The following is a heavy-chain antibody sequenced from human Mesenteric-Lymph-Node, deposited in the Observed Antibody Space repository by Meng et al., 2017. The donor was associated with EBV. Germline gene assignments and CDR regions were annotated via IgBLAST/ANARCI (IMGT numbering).Heavy chain of an antibody. J-gene: IGHJ4*02. D-gene: IGHD6-13*01. Sequence: QVQLQESGPGLVKPSETLSLTCTVSGGSISNYYWSWIRQPPGRGLEWIGYIYHSGSTNYNPSLKSRVTISADTSKNQFSLKLSSVTAADTAVYYCARVTYSGSRYPSVFDYWGQGNLVTVSS. CDR3: ARVTYSGSRYPSVFDY. CDR2: IYHSGST. CDR1: GGSISNYY. V-gene: IGHV4-59*01.